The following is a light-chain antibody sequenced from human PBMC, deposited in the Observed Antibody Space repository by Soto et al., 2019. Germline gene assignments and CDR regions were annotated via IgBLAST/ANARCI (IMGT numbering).Light chain of an antibody. CDR3: QQLYSYPQT. CDR1: QGIYSY. V-gene: IGKV1-9*01. J-gene: IGKJ1*01. Sequence: IQLTQSPSSLSASVGDRVTITCRASQGIYSYLAWYQQKPRKTPNLLIYAAYTLQTGVPSRFRGNENEKNFTLTISSLQPEDFETYYCQQLYSYPQTFAQGTKVDIK. CDR2: AAY.